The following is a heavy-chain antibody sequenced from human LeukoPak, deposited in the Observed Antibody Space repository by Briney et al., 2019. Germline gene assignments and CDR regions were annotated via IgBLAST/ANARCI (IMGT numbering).Heavy chain of an antibody. CDR1: GGSISSSSYY. D-gene: IGHD6-6*01. J-gene: IGHJ5*02. V-gene: IGHV4-39*07. CDR2: IYYSGST. CDR3: ARIIAARPGPS. Sequence: SETLSLTCTVPGGSISSSSYYWGWIRQPPGKGLEWIGSIYYSGSTYYNPSLKSRVTISVDTSKNQFSLKLSSVTAADTAVYYCARIIAARPGPSWGQGTLVTVSS.